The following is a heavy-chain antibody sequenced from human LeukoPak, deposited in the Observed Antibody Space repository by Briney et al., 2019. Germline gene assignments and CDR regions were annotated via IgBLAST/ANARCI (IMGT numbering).Heavy chain of an antibody. CDR3: ARDLTRRNGDGELDD. Sequence: PSETLSLSFAVYGGSFRGYYWSWIRQPPGKGLEWIGEINHSGSTHYHPSLTSRVTMSVDPAKNQFSLKLSSVTDADTAVYDCARDLTRRNGDGELDDWGQGTLVSVYS. J-gene: IGHJ4*02. CDR1: GGSFRGYY. D-gene: IGHD4-17*01. CDR2: INHSGST. V-gene: IGHV4-34*01.